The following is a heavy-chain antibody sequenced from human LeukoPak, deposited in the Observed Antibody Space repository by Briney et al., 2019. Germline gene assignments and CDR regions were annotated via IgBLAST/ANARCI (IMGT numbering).Heavy chain of an antibody. D-gene: IGHD6-13*01. V-gene: IGHV5-51*01. Sequence: GESLKISCKGSGNSFTSYWIGWVRQMPGKGLEWMGIIYPGDSDTRYSPSFQGQVTISADKSISTAYLQWSSLKASDTAMYYCATSDSTTWRASAFHIWGQGTMVTVSS. CDR2: IYPGDSDT. CDR3: ATSDSTTWRASAFHI. CDR1: GNSFTSYW. J-gene: IGHJ3*02.